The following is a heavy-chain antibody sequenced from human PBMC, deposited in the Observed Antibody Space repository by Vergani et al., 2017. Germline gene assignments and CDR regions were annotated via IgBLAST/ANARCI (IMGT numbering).Heavy chain of an antibody. CDR1: GYTFTGYY. J-gene: IGHJ4*02. Sequence: QVQLVQSGAEVKKPGASVKVSCKASGYTFTGYYMHCVRQAPGQGLEWMGWINPNSGGTNYAQKFQGRVTMTRDTSISTAYMELSRLRSDDTAVYYCARGSELWTTTVTTFANYWGQGTLVTVSS. V-gene: IGHV1-2*02. CDR3: ARGSELWTTTVTTFANY. CDR2: INPNSGGT. D-gene: IGHD4-17*01.